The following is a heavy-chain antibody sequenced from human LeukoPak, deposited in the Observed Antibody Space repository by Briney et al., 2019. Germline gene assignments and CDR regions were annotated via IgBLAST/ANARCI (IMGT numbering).Heavy chain of an antibody. CDR1: GGSFSGYY. Sequence: PSETLSLTCAVYGGSFSGYYWSWIRQPPGKGLEWIGYIFHGGSTNYNPSLKSRLTILLDTPKNQFSLRVSSVTAADTAVYYCASGMGYFFDYWGQGTLVTVSS. V-gene: IGHV4-59*01. CDR3: ASGMGYFFDY. CDR2: IFHGGST. D-gene: IGHD6-13*01. J-gene: IGHJ4*02.